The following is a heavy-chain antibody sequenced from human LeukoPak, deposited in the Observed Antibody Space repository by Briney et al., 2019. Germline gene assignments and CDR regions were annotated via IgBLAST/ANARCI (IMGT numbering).Heavy chain of an antibody. V-gene: IGHV3-74*01. CDR1: GFTFGSFW. D-gene: IGHD5-12*01. CDR2: INNDGSIA. Sequence: PGGSLRLSCAASGFTFGSFWMHWVRQAPGKGLVWVSFINNDGSIADHADSVKGRFTISRDNAKNTVYLQMNSLGAEDRAVYYCARGGPAGQTPDYWGHGTLVTVSA. J-gene: IGHJ4*01. CDR3: ARGGPAGQTPDY.